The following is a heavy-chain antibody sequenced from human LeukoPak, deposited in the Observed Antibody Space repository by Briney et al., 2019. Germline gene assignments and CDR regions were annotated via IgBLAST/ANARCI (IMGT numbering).Heavy chain of an antibody. V-gene: IGHV3-23*01. D-gene: IGHD5-24*01. Sequence: GGSLRLSCAASGFTFSDHAMTWVRQTPGKGLESISSTSAGGDITHYADSVKGRFTISRDNAKNSLYLQMNSLRDEDTAVYYCARASFQRWLQLGGDWGQGTLVTVSS. J-gene: IGHJ4*02. CDR2: TSAGGDIT. CDR3: ARASFQRWLQLGGD. CDR1: GFTFSDHA.